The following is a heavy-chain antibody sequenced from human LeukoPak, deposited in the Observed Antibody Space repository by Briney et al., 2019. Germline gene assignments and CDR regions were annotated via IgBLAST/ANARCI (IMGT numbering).Heavy chain of an antibody. CDR1: GGSISSGSYY. V-gene: IGHV4-30-4*01. J-gene: IGHJ3*02. CDR2: IYYSGST. CDR3: ARDQGYDSSGYYPPNAFDI. D-gene: IGHD3-22*01. Sequence: TSETLSLTCTVSGGSISSGSYYWSWIRQPPGKGLEWIGYIYYSGSTYYNPSLKSRVTISVDTSKNQFSLKLSSVTAADTAVYYCARDQGYDSSGYYPPNAFDIWGQGTMVTVSS.